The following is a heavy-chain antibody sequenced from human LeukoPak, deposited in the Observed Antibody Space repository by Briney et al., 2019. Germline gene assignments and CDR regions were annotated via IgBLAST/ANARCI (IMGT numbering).Heavy chain of an antibody. CDR1: GFTFSDYY. D-gene: IGHD3-3*01. CDR3: ARSSPSTPYFDFWSGPQYYFDY. Sequence: GGSLRLSCAASGFTFSDYYMSWIRQAPGKGLEWVSYISSSGSTIYYADSVKGRFTISRDNAKNSLYLQMNSLRAEDTAVYYCARSSPSTPYFDFWSGPQYYFDYWGQGTLVTVSP. CDR2: ISSSGSTI. V-gene: IGHV3-11*04. J-gene: IGHJ4*02.